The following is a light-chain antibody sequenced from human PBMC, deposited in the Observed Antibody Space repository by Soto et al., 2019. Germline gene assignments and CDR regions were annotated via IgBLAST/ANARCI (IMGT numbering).Light chain of an antibody. J-gene: IGLJ1*01. CDR3: CSYPSSSTYV. Sequence: QSVLTQPASVSGSPGQSITISCTGTSSDVGGSNYVSWYQQHPGTAPKLMIYDVRNRPSGVSNRFSGSKSGDTASLTISGLQAEDEADYYCCSYPSSSTYVFGAGTKSPS. V-gene: IGLV2-14*03. CDR1: SSDVGGSNY. CDR2: DVR.